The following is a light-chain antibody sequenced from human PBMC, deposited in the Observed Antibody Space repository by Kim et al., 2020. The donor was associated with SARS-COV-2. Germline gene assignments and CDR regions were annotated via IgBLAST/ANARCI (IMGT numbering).Light chain of an antibody. Sequence: PGERSTLSCGASQGVSSRYVAWYQRKPGLAPRLLIYVASRRATDIPDRFSGIGSGTEFTLTISRLGPEDFAVYYCQQYDSSTLTFVGGTKVDIK. V-gene: IGKV3D-20*01. CDR1: QGVSSRY. CDR2: VAS. J-gene: IGKJ4*01. CDR3: QQYDSSTLT.